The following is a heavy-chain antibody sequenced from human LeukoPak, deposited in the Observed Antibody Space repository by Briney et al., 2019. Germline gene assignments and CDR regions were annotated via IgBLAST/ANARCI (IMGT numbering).Heavy chain of an antibody. Sequence: GGSLRLSCAASGFIFSSYGMHWVRQAPGKGLEWVAPIWYEGRKSQHADSVKGRFTISRDISKNTLYLQMNSLRAEDTAVYYCARDSYGMDVWGQGTTVTVSS. CDR1: GFIFSSYG. CDR3: ARDSYGMDV. J-gene: IGHJ6*02. CDR2: IWYEGRKS. V-gene: IGHV3-33*01.